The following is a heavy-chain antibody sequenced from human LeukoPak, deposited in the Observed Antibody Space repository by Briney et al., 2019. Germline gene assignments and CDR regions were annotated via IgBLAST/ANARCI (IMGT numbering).Heavy chain of an antibody. V-gene: IGHV3-30*10. CDR1: RFSFSTYA. CDR3: ARAIMGTENLDY. J-gene: IGHJ4*02. CDR2: VSHDGSTK. D-gene: IGHD5-18*01. Sequence: GGSLRLSCAASRFSFSTYAMHWVRRAPGMGPEWVAVVSHDGSTKYYTDSVKGRFTISRDNSKNTFFLQLNGLRTGDTAVYYCARAIMGTENLDYWGQGTLVTVSS.